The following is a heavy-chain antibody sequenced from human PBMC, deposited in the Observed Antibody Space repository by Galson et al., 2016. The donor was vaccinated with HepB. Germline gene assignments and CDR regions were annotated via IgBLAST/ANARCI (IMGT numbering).Heavy chain of an antibody. CDR2: IKSKTDGGTT. CDR1: GFNFSHAW. Sequence: SLRLSCAASGFNFSHAWMHWVRQAPGKGLEWVGRIKSKTDGGTTDYAAPVKGRFAISRDNSKDTLYLQMNRLKTEDTGVYYCTVAASYDFWSGYYMLDPWGQGTLVTVSS. J-gene: IGHJ5*02. D-gene: IGHD3-3*01. V-gene: IGHV3-15*07. CDR3: TVAASYDFWSGYYMLDP.